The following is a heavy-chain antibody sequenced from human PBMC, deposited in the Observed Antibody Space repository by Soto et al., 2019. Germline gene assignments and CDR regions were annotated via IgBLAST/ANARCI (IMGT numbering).Heavy chain of an antibody. CDR2: ISAYNGNT. J-gene: IGHJ4*02. D-gene: IGHD6-13*01. CDR3: ARDDSSSWGKADY. CDR1: GYTFTNYG. Sequence: QVQLMQSGAEVKKPGASLKVSCKASGYTFTNYGFSWVRQAPGQGLEWMGWISAYNGNTNYAQKLQGRVTITTDTSTSTAYMELMSLRSDDTAVYYCARDDSSSWGKADYWGQGTLVTVSS. V-gene: IGHV1-18*04.